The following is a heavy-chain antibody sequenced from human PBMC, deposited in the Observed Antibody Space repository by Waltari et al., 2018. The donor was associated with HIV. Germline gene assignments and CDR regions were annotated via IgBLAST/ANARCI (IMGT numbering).Heavy chain of an antibody. CDR2: IWYDGSQK. Sequence: QVQLVDSGGGVVQPGRSLRLSCVASGFTFRTYAMHWVRQAPGKGLQWVAVIWYDGSQKDYAESVKGRFIISRDNAKNTVHLQMNSLRPEDTAVYYCAKDQDGGDRSFDYWGQGTLVTVSS. J-gene: IGHJ4*02. V-gene: IGHV3-33*06. D-gene: IGHD2-21*02. CDR1: GFTFRTYA. CDR3: AKDQDGGDRSFDY.